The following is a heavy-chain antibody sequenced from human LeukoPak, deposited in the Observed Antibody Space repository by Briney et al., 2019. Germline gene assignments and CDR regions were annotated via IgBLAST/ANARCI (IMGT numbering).Heavy chain of an antibody. V-gene: IGHV1-69*06. CDR3: AVYSGYAYYYYYMDV. J-gene: IGHJ6*03. Sequence: ASVKVSCKASGYTFTSYDINWVRQATGQGLEWMGGIIPIFGTTNYAQKFQGRVTITADKSTSTAYMELSSLRSEDTAVYYCAVYSGYAYYYYYMDVWGKGTTVTVSS. D-gene: IGHD5-12*01. CDR1: GYTFTSYD. CDR2: IIPIFGTT.